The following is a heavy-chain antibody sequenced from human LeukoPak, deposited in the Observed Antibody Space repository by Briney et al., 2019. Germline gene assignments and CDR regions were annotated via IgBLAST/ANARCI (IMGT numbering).Heavy chain of an antibody. CDR3: AKGRITIFWSPFDY. Sequence: GGSLRLSCAASGFTFSSYEMNWVRQAPGKGLEWVSYISSSGSTIYYADSVKGRFTISRDNSKNTLYLQMNSLRAEDTAVYYCAKGRITIFWSPFDYWGQGTLVTVSS. CDR2: ISSSGSTI. D-gene: IGHD3-9*01. J-gene: IGHJ4*02. V-gene: IGHV3-48*03. CDR1: GFTFSSYE.